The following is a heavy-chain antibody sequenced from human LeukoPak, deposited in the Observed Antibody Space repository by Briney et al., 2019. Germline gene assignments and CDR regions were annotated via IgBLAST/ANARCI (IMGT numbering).Heavy chain of an antibody. Sequence: GESLRIPCKGSGYSFTSYWISWVRQRPGKGLEWMGRIDPSESYSNYSPSFQGHVSISVDKSISTAYLRWSSLRTSDTAMYYCARRESSAGFDPWGQGTLVTVSS. CDR1: GYSFTSYW. CDR3: ARRESSAGFDP. V-gene: IGHV5-10-1*01. J-gene: IGHJ5*02. D-gene: IGHD6-25*01. CDR2: IDPSESYS.